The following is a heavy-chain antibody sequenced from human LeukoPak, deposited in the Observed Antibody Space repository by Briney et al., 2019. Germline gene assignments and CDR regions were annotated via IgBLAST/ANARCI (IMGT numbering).Heavy chain of an antibody. J-gene: IGHJ4*02. Sequence: GGSLRLSCATSQFKFNNYGMTWVRQAPGKGLEWVSSITGSGGSTQYADSVQGRFTISRDNSKNTLYLQMNSLRAEDTAVYYCARGPYGSGSYPFDYWGQGTLVTVSS. D-gene: IGHD3-10*01. CDR2: ITGSGGST. CDR1: QFKFNNYG. CDR3: ARGPYGSGSYPFDY. V-gene: IGHV3-23*01.